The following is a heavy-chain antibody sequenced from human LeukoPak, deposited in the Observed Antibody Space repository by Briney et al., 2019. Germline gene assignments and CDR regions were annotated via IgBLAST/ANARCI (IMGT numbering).Heavy chain of an antibody. Sequence: SETLSLTCTVSGGSISNYYWGWIRQPPGKGLEWIGSIYYSGSTYYNPSLKSRVTISVDTSKNQFSLKLSSVTAADTAVYYCARRGSYYYPISLYNWFDPWGQGTLVTVSS. V-gene: IGHV4-39*01. CDR2: IYYSGST. CDR3: ARRGSYYYPISLYNWFDP. J-gene: IGHJ5*02. CDR1: GGSISNYY. D-gene: IGHD1-26*01.